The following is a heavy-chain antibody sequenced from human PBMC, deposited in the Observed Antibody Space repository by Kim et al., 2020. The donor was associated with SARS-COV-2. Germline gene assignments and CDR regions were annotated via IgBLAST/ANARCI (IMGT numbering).Heavy chain of an antibody. J-gene: IGHJ4*02. D-gene: IGHD4-17*01. CDR2: ISHSGYT. V-gene: IGHV4-38-2*02. CDR3: ARAGGGDHDY. CDR1: GYSISSGYS. Sequence: SETLSLTCTVSGYSISSGYSWGWIRQPPGKGLEWIGSISHSGYTYCNPSLKSRVTVSLDTSKNQFSLKLSSLTAADTAVYYCARAGGGDHDYWGQGTLVTVSS.